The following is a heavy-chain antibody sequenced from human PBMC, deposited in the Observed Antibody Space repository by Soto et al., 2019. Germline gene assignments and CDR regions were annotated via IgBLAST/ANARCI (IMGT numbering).Heavy chain of an antibody. D-gene: IGHD3-9*01. CDR1: GYTFSSYY. V-gene: IGHV1-46*01. CDR2: INPNGGST. CDR3: ARGLGLGDC. J-gene: IGHJ4*02. Sequence: QVQLVQSGAEVKKPGASVKVSCKASGYTFSSYYIHWVRQAPGQGLEWIGIINPNGGSTNYEQNFKGRLTATRDTSTATVYMDLIALTSDDAAMYYCARGLGLGDCWGQGTLGTVSS.